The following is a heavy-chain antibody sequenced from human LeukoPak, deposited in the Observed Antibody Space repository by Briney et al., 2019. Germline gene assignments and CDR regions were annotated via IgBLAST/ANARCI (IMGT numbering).Heavy chain of an antibody. V-gene: IGHV6-1*01. D-gene: IGHD6-19*01. Sequence: SPTLSLTFAISGDSVSINNDSWSWIRQSPSKGLEWLGSTYYSSKWYDDYAESMKGRITISPDTSKNQFSLHVFSVTPEDTAVYYCASDVGTSGWYTFDYWGQGTLVTVSS. CDR2: TYYSSKWYD. J-gene: IGHJ4*02. CDR1: GDSVSINNDS. CDR3: ASDVGTSGWYTFDY.